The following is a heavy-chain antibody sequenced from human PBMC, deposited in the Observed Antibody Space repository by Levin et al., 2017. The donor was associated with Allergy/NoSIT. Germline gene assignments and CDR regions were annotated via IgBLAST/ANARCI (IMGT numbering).Heavy chain of an antibody. V-gene: IGHV3-23*01. CDR2: ISGSGGSA. Sequence: AGGSLRLSCAASGFTFSSYAMDWVRQAPGKGLEWVSAISGSGGSAYYADSVRGRFTVSRDNSKNTLYLQVNSLRAEDTAVYYCAKVNDDFWSGLHYWGQGTLVTVSS. J-gene: IGHJ4*02. CDR3: AKVNDDFWSGLHY. D-gene: IGHD3-3*01. CDR1: GFTFSSYA.